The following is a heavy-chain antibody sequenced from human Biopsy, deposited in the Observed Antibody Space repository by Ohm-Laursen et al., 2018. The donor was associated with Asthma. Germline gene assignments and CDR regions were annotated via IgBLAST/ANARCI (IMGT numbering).Heavy chain of an antibody. D-gene: IGHD5-12*01. CDR1: GDSFSNYA. Sequence: SSVKVSCKASGDSFSNYAISWVRQAPGQGLEWMGGPIPVLGTPDHAQMFEGRVTITADESTSTAYMELSSLSSEDTAVYYCARGYSGSDRIVYYYSGLEVWGQGTTVAVSS. V-gene: IGHV1-69*01. J-gene: IGHJ6*02. CDR2: PIPVLGTP. CDR3: ARGYSGSDRIVYYYSGLEV.